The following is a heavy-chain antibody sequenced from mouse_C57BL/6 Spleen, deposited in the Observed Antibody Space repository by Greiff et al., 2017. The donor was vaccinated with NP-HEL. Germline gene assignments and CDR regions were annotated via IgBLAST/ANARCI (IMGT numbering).Heavy chain of an antibody. V-gene: IGHV1-52*01. J-gene: IGHJ1*03. CDR3: ARCGANWDWYFDV. CDR2: IDPSDSET. D-gene: IGHD4-1*01. CDR1: GYTFTSYW. Sequence: QVQLQQPGAELVRPGSSVKLSCKASGYTFTSYWMHWVKQRPIQGLEWIGNIDPSDSETHYNQKFKDKATLTVDKSSSTAYMQLSSLTSEDSAVYYCARCGANWDWYFDVWGTGTTVTVSS.